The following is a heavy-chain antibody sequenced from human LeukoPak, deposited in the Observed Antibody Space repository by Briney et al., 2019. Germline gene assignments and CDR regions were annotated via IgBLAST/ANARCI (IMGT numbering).Heavy chain of an antibody. CDR2: IYTSGST. D-gene: IGHD3-10*01. Sequence: SETLSLTCTVSGGSISSYYWSWIRQPAGKGLEWIGRIYTSGSTNYNPSLESRVTMSVDTSKNQFSLKLSSVTAADTAVYYCARGRYYYGSGPPYYGMDVWGQGTTVTVSS. V-gene: IGHV4-4*07. CDR1: GGSISSYY. CDR3: ARGRYYYGSGPPYYGMDV. J-gene: IGHJ6*02.